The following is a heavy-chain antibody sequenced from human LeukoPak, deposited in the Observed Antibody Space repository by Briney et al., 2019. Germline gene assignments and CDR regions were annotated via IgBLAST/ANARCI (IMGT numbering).Heavy chain of an antibody. Sequence: GGSLRLSCAASGFTFSSYAMSWVRQAPGKGLEWVSAISGSGGSTYYADSVKGRFTISRDNSKNTLYLHMNSLRGDDTAVYYCAKPLPRRFLEWLLPFDYWGQGTLVTVSS. D-gene: IGHD3-3*01. CDR1: GFTFSSYA. CDR2: ISGSGGST. CDR3: AKPLPRRFLEWLLPFDY. V-gene: IGHV3-23*01. J-gene: IGHJ4*02.